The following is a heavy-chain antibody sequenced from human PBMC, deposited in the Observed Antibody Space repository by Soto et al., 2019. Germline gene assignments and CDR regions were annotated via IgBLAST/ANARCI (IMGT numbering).Heavy chain of an antibody. CDR3: ARGDGSVTAGYYYYGMDV. CDR1: GGSISSYY. CDR2: IYYSGST. V-gene: IGHV4-59*01. Sequence: ETLSLTCTVSGGSISSYYWSWIRQPPGKGLEWIAYIYYSGSTNYNPSLKSRVTISVDTSKNQFSLKLSSVTAADTAVYYCARGDGSVTAGYYYYGMDVWGQGTTVTVSS. J-gene: IGHJ6*02. D-gene: IGHD1-26*01.